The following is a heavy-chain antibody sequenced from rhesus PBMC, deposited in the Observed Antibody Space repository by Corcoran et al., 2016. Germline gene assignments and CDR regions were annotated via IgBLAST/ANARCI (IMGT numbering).Heavy chain of an antibody. J-gene: IGHJ4*01. CDR2: INSGGGST. CDR3: AKDEEYGNLLD. CDR1: GFTFRSYG. D-gene: IGHD4-35*01. Sequence: EVQLVETGGGLVQPGGSLKLSCAASGFTFRSYGMSWFRQAQGKGLEWVSAINSGGGSTSYSTSVEGRFTIPSDNAKNSLCLQMNSLRAEDTAVYYCAKDEEYGNLLDWGQGVLVTVSS. V-gene: IGHV3S5*01.